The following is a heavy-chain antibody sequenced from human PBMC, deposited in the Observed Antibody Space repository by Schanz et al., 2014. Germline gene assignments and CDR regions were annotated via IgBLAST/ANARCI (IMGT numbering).Heavy chain of an antibody. V-gene: IGHV4-39*01. D-gene: IGHD3-3*01. CDR1: AGSISGSGYY. Sequence: QLQLQESGPGLVKPSETLSLTCTVSAGSISGSGYYWGWIRQPPGKGLEWIGPIYYSGSTYYDPPPESRATIPVDTSKNQFPRTLNSVTAADTAVYYCARHWRRDYFDYWGRGTLVTVSS. J-gene: IGHJ4*02. CDR2: IYYSGST. CDR3: ARHWRRDYFDY.